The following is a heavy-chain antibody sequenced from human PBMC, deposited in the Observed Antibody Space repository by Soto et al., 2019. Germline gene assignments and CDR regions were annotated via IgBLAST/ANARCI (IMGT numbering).Heavy chain of an antibody. CDR2: ISGSGGST. D-gene: IGHD6-13*01. Sequence: GGSLRLSCAASGFTFSSYAMSWVRQAPGKGLEWVSAISGSGGSTYYADSVKGRFTISRDNSKNTLYLQMNSLRAEDTAVYYCAKGGAAASWLPRDPWGQGTLVTVSS. CDR3: AKGGAAASWLPRDP. J-gene: IGHJ5*02. CDR1: GFTFSSYA. V-gene: IGHV3-23*01.